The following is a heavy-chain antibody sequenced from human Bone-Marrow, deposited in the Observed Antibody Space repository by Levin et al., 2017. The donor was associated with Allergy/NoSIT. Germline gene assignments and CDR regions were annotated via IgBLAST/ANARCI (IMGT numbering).Heavy chain of an antibody. CDR2: LYSGAST. CDR3: ARGTHQHGGAFEI. Sequence: PSETLSLTCTVSGGSISSSYWTWIRQPPGKGLEWIGYLYSGASTIFNPSLKSRVTISVDRSNNVFSLKLTSVTAEDTAVYYCARGTHQHGGAFEIWGQGTMVTVSS. J-gene: IGHJ3*02. V-gene: IGHV4-59*01. D-gene: IGHD3-16*01. CDR1: GGSISSSY.